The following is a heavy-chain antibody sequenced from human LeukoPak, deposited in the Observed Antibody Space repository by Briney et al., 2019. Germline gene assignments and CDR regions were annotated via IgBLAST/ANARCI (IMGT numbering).Heavy chain of an antibody. CDR1: GGSISTSY. J-gene: IGHJ4*02. D-gene: IGHD1/OR15-1a*01. CDR3: ARQRTIGTGWTYFDS. Sequence: PSETLSLTCTVSGGSISTSYWTWIRQPPGKGLEWIGYFSYTGSTNYNPSFKSRVTMSVDTSKKKFSLKLTSVTAAGTAVYYCARQRTIGTGWTYFDSWGQGTLVTVSS. CDR2: FSYTGST. V-gene: IGHV4-59*08.